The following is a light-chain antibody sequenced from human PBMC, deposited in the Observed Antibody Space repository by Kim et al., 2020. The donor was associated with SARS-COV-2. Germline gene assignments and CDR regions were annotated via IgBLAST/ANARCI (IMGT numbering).Light chain of an antibody. V-gene: IGKV3-20*01. CDR3: QQYGITPTWT. CDR1: QSVSSSH. CDR2: GAS. Sequence: EIVLTQSPGTLSLSPGERATFSCRASQSVSSSHLAWYQQKPGQAPRLLIYGASSRATGIPDRFSGSGSGTDFTLTISRLEPEDFAVYYCQQYGITPTWTFGEGAKGDIK. J-gene: IGKJ4*01.